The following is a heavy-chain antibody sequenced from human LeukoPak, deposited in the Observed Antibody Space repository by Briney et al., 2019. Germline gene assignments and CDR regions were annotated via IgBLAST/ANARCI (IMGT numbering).Heavy chain of an antibody. J-gene: IGHJ4*02. Sequence: GGSLRLSCAASGFTFGDYWMSWVRQAPGKGLEWVSVIYSGGSTYYADSVKGRFTISRDNSKNTLYLQMNSLRAEDTAVYYCARVFYGGNFDYWGQGTLVTVSS. CDR3: ARVFYGGNFDY. CDR2: IYSGGST. D-gene: IGHD4-23*01. V-gene: IGHV3-53*01. CDR1: GFTFGDYW.